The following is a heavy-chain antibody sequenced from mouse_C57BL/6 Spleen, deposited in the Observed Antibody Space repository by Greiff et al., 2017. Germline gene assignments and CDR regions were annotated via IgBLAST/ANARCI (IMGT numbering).Heavy chain of an antibody. J-gene: IGHJ2*01. CDR1: GYTFTSYW. CDR2: ISPGSGST. CDR3: ARFDYDPYYFDY. D-gene: IGHD2-4*01. V-gene: IGHV1-55*01. Sequence: QVQLQQSGAELVKPGASVKMSCKASGYTFTSYWITWVKQRPGQGLEWIGDISPGSGSTNYNEKFKCKATLTVDTSSSTAYMQLSSLTSEDSAVYYCARFDYDPYYFDYWGQGTTLTVSS.